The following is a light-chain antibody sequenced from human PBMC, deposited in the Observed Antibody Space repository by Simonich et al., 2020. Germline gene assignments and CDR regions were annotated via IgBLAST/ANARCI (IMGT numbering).Light chain of an antibody. CDR1: SSDVGRYNL. CDR2: EGS. J-gene: IGLJ2*01. Sequence: QSALTQPAPVSGSPGQSITISCTGTSSDVGRYNLVSWYQQHPGKAPKLMIYEGSKRPSVVSNRFSGSKSGNTAALTISGLQAEDEADYYCCSYAGSSTLVFGGGTKLTVL. CDR3: CSYAGSSTLV. V-gene: IGLV2-23*01.